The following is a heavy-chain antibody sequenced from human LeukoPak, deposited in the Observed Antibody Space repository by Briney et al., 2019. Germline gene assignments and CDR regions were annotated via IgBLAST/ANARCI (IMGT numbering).Heavy chain of an antibody. J-gene: IGHJ4*02. CDR3: TTLRLAASDH. Sequence: GGSLRLSRAAAGFTFNDAWMSWVRQAPGKGLEGVGRIKSKTDGGTIDYAAPVQDRFTISRDESRNTLYLQMNSLKTEDSGVYYCTTLRLAASDHWGQGTLVTVSS. V-gene: IGHV3-15*01. CDR1: GFTFNDAW. D-gene: IGHD3-9*01. CDR2: IKSKTDGGTI.